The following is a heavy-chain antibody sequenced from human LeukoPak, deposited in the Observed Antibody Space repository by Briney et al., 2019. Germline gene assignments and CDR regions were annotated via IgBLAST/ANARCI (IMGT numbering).Heavy chain of an antibody. CDR3: ARDPKNVVAPGY. CDR1: GFTFSSYS. Sequence: KPGGSLRLSCAASGFTFSSYSMNWVRQAPGKGLEWVSSISSSSSYIYYADSVKGRFTISRDNAKNSLYLQMNSLRAEDTAVYYCARDPKNVVAPGYWGQGTLVTVSS. D-gene: IGHD2-2*01. V-gene: IGHV3-21*01. CDR2: ISSSSSYI. J-gene: IGHJ4*02.